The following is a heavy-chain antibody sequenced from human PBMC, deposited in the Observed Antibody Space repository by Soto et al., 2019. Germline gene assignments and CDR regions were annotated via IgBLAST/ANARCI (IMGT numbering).Heavy chain of an antibody. Sequence: QVHLVQSGAEVKKPGASVKVSCKGSGYGFTTYGITWVRQAPGQGLEWMAWISAHNGNTNYAQKGQGRVTVTRDTSTSTAYMELRSLRYDDTAVYYWARGRYGDYWGQGALVTVSS. CDR1: GYGFTTYG. J-gene: IGHJ4*02. CDR2: ISAHNGNT. CDR3: ARGRYGDY. V-gene: IGHV1-18*01. D-gene: IGHD1-1*01.